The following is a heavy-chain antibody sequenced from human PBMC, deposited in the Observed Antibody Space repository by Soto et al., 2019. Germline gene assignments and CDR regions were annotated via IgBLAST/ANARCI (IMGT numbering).Heavy chain of an antibody. Sequence: PSETLSLTCGVNADSFSDYYWIWIRKPPGKGLEWIGEIDHSGNTNYSPSLKSRVAMSVDTSKKQFSLRLTSVTAADTAVYYCVGGRGRLVGFDYWGQGTLVTVSS. CDR3: VGGRGRLVGFDY. V-gene: IGHV4-34*01. CDR1: ADSFSDYY. D-gene: IGHD2-8*02. CDR2: IDHSGNT. J-gene: IGHJ4*02.